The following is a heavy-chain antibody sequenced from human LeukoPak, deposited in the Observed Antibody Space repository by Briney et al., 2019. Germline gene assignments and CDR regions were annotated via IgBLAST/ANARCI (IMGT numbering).Heavy chain of an antibody. D-gene: IGHD3-10*01. V-gene: IGHV4-4*02. CDR3: ARDLTRVRVFDY. Sequence: PSETLSLTCTVSGGSISSSNWWSWVRQPPGKGLEWIGEIYHSGSTNYNPSLKSRVTISVDTSKNQFSLKLSSVTAADTAVYYCARDLTRVRVFDYWGQGTLVTVSS. CDR2: IYHSGST. CDR1: GGSISSSNW. J-gene: IGHJ4*02.